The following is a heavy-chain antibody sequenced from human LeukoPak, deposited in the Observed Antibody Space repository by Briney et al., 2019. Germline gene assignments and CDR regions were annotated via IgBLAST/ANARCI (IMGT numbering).Heavy chain of an antibody. CDR3: ARDQMLYSSSLDY. V-gene: IGHV3-30*04. CDR2: ISYDGSNK. J-gene: IGHJ4*02. Sequence: GGSLRPSCAASGFTFSSYAMHWVRQAPGKGLEWVAVISYDGSNKYYADSVKGRFTISRDNSKNTLYLQMNSLRAEDTAVYYCARDQMLYSSSLDYWGQGTLVTVSS. CDR1: GFTFSSYA. D-gene: IGHD6-13*01.